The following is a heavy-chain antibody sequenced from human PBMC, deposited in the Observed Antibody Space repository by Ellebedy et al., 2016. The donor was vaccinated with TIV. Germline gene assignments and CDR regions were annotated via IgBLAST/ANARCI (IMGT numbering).Heavy chain of an antibody. CDR3: VRGAFDNPFDI. CDR1: GFTFSSYS. CDR2: ISPTSGSTI. J-gene: IGHJ3*02. D-gene: IGHD1-14*01. Sequence: GGSLRLXCAASGFTFSSYSLDWVRQAPGKRLEWISYISPTSGSTIYYADSVRGRFTISKNTAKNTLYLQMRSLRDEDTAVYYCVRGAFDNPFDIWGQGTLVTVSS. V-gene: IGHV3-48*02.